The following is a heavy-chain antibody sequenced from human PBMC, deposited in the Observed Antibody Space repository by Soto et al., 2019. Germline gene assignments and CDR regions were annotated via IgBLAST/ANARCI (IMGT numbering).Heavy chain of an antibody. J-gene: IGHJ4*02. CDR1: GDGFSIYG. CDR2: ISAYDGQT. CDR3: ARVWYYDSSGYYAFDY. D-gene: IGHD3-22*01. Sequence: QVQLVQSGAEVKKPGASVRVSCKASGDGFSIYGFSWVRQAPGQGLEWLGWISAYDGQTNYTKKFQGRVTMTTDTSSSTAFMELRSLRSDDTAVYYCARVWYYDSSGYYAFDYWGLGTLVTVSA. V-gene: IGHV1-18*01.